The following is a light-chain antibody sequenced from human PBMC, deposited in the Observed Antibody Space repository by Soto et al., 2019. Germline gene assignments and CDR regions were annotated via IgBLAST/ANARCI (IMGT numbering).Light chain of an antibody. V-gene: IGKV3-20*01. CDR2: GAS. J-gene: IGKJ4*01. CDR3: QHHRNSPLT. Sequence: VLTQSPGTLSLSPGERATLFCRAGHSVSSGDLAWYQQKPGQAPRLLICGASSRATGVPDRFSGSGSGTDFTLTINGLEPEDVAVYYCQHHRNSPLTFGGGTKVEI. CDR1: HSVSSGD.